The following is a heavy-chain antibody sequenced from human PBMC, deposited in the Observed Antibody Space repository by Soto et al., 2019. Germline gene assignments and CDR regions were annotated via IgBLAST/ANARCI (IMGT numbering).Heavy chain of an antibody. V-gene: IGHV1-2*02. CDR3: ARMGGYCSGGSCYSVYYYYGMDV. Sequence: ASVKVSCKASGYTFTGYYMHWVRQAPGQGLEWMGWINPNSGGTNCAQKFQGRVTMTRDTSISTAYMELSRLRSDDTAVYYCARMGGYCSGGSCYSVYYYYGMDVWGQGTTVTVSS. J-gene: IGHJ6*02. D-gene: IGHD2-15*01. CDR2: INPNSGGT. CDR1: GYTFTGYY.